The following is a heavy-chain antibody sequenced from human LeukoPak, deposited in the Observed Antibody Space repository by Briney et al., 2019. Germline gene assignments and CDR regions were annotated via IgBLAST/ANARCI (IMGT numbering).Heavy chain of an antibody. V-gene: IGHV4-4*02. CDR3: ARDRGYSYGYGVSHWFDP. D-gene: IGHD5-18*01. Sequence: SGTLSLTCAVSGGSISSSNWWSWVRQPPGKGLEWIGEIYHSGSTNYNPSLKSRVTISVDKSKNQFSLKLSSVTAADTAVYYCARDRGYSYGYGVSHWFDPWGQGTLVTVSS. CDR1: GGSISSSNW. J-gene: IGHJ5*02. CDR2: IYHSGST.